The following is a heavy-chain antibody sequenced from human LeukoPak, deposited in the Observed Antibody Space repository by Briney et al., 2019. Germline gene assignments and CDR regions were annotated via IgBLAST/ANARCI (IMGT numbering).Heavy chain of an antibody. J-gene: IGHJ5*02. CDR1: GGTFSSYA. D-gene: IGHD3-10*01. CDR3: AREGTDGSGSYYNGWFDP. Sequence: ASVKVSCKASGGTFSSYAISWVRQAPGQGLEWMGRIIPILGIANYAQKFQGRVTITADKSTSTAYMELSSLRSEDTAVYYCAREGTDGSGSYYNGWFDPWGQETLVTVSS. CDR2: IIPILGIA. V-gene: IGHV1-69*04.